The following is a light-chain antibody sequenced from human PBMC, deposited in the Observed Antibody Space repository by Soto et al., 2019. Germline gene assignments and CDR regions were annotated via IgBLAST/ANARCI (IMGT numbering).Light chain of an antibody. CDR1: QSIIRW. J-gene: IGKJ3*01. Sequence: DIQMTQSPSTLSASVGDRVIITCRASQSIIRWLAWYQQKPGKAPKLLIYEASSLENAVPSRFSGSGSGTEFTLTISSLQPDDFATYYCQQYSSYFTFGHGTKVEIK. CDR3: QQYSSYFT. CDR2: EAS. V-gene: IGKV1-5*03.